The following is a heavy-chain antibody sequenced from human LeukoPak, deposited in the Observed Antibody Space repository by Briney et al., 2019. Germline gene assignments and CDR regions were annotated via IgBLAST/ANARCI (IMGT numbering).Heavy chain of an antibody. J-gene: IGHJ3*02. CDR2: INHSGST. CDR3: ARWGYCSGGSCYDAFDI. D-gene: IGHD2-15*01. CDR1: GGSFSGYY. Sequence: SETLSLTCAVYGGSFSGYYWSWIRQPPGKGLEWIGEINHSGSTNYNPSLKSRVTISVDTSKNQFSLKLSSVTAADTAVYYCARWGYCSGGSCYDAFDIWGQGTMVTVSS. V-gene: IGHV4-34*01.